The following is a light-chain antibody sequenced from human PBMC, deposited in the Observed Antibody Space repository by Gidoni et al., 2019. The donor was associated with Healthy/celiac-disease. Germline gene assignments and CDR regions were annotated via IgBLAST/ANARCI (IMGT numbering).Light chain of an antibody. Sequence: DVVMTQSPLSLPVTLGQPASISCRSSQSLVYSDGNTYLNWFQQRPGQSPRRLIYKVSNRDSGVPDRFSGSGSGTDFTLKISRVEAEDVGVYDCMQGTHWPPGYTFGQGTKLEIK. CDR2: KVS. CDR1: QSLVYSDGNTY. J-gene: IGKJ2*01. CDR3: MQGTHWPPGYT. V-gene: IGKV2-30*01.